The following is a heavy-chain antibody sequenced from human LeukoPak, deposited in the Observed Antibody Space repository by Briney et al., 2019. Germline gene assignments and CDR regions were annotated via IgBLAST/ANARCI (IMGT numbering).Heavy chain of an antibody. D-gene: IGHD6-13*01. CDR2: IYTSGST. V-gene: IGHV4-4*07. J-gene: IGHJ5*02. CDR1: GGSISSYY. Sequence: SETLSPTCTVSGGSISSYYWSWIRQPAGKGLEWIGRIYTSGSTNYNPSLKSRVTMSVDTSKNQFSLKLSSVTAADTAVYYCARESGTGSSWTNPNWFDPWGQGTLVTVSS. CDR3: ARESGTGSSWTNPNWFDP.